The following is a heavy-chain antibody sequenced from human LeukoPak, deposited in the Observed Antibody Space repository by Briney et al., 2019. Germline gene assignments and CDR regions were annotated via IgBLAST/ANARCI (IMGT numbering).Heavy chain of an antibody. V-gene: IGHV4-4*07. CDR3: ARSQVWSGLQHRSGPTTWVPSDWFDP. D-gene: IGHD3-3*01. CDR2: IYTSGST. CDR1: GGSISSYY. Sequence: SETLSLTCTVSGGSISSYYWSWIRQPAGKGLEWIGRIYTSGSTNYNPSLKSRVTMSVDTSKNQFSLKLSSVTAADTAVYYCARSQVWSGLQHRSGPTTWVPSDWFDPWGQGTLVTVSS. J-gene: IGHJ5*02.